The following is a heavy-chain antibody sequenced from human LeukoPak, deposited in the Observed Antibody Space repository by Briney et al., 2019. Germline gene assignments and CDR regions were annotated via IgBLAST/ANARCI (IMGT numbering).Heavy chain of an antibody. J-gene: IGHJ4*02. CDR2: IRYDGSNK. CDR3: AKGAPTYYYDSSGYYSFDY. Sequence: TGGSLRLSCAASGFTFSSYGMHGVRQAPGKGLEWVAFIRYDGSNKYYADSVKGRFTISRDNSKNTLYLQMNSLRAEDTAVYYCAKGAPTYYYDSSGYYSFDYWGQGTLVTVSS. V-gene: IGHV3-30*02. CDR1: GFTFSSYG. D-gene: IGHD3-22*01.